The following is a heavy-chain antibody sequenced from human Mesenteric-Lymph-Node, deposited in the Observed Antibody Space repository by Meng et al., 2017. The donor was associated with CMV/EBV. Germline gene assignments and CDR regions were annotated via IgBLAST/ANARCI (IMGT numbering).Heavy chain of an antibody. J-gene: IGHJ4*02. V-gene: IGHV4-59*01. CDR3: ARVGGYSSPFDY. CDR1: GGSISSYY. Sequence: GSLRLSCTVSGGSISSYYWSWIRQPQGKGLEWIGYIYYIGSTNYNPSLRSRVTISVDTSKNRISLNLNSVTAADTAVYYCARVGGYSSPFDYWGQGTLVTVSS. CDR2: IYYIGST. D-gene: IGHD6-13*01.